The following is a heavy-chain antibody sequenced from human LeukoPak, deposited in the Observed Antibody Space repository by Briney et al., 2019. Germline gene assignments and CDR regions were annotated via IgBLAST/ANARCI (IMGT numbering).Heavy chain of an antibody. D-gene: IGHD6-19*01. J-gene: IGHJ6*02. V-gene: IGHV1-2*02. CDR2: IHPNSGAT. CDR1: GYTFTGYY. Sequence: ASVKVSCRASGYTFTGYYMHWVRQAPGQGLEWVGWIHPNSGATNFARKFQGRVTMTRDTSISTAYMELSRLTSDDTALYYCARDFYSSGPTYGMDVWGQGTLVTVSS. CDR3: ARDFYSSGPTYGMDV.